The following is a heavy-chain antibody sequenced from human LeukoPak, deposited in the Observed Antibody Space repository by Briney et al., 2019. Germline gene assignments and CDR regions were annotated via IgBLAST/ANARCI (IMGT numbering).Heavy chain of an antibody. J-gene: IGHJ4*02. CDR1: AFSFGSYA. CDR2: VSGSSSNT. Sequence: PGGSLRLSCAASAFSFGSYAMAWVRQAPGKGLEWVSSVSGSSSNTYYTDSVKGRFTISRDNSKNTVFLQMNSLRAEDTAVYYCAKDLYTNGSSLFVYSGQGTLVSVSP. D-gene: IGHD5-18*01. V-gene: IGHV3-23*01. CDR3: AKDLYTNGSSLFVY.